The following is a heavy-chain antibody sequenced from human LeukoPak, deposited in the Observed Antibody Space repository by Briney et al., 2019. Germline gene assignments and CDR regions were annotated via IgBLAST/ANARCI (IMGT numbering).Heavy chain of an antibody. D-gene: IGHD3-10*01. CDR1: GGSINIYY. CDR2: IYTSGST. Sequence: SETLSLTCTVSGGSINIYYWSWIRQPAGKGLEWIGRIYTSGSTNYNPSLRSRVTISVETPKNQFSLKLKSVTAADTAVYYCARGGYYGSGNDFGFDPWGQGTLVTVSS. CDR3: ARGGYYGSGNDFGFDP. J-gene: IGHJ5*02. V-gene: IGHV4-4*07.